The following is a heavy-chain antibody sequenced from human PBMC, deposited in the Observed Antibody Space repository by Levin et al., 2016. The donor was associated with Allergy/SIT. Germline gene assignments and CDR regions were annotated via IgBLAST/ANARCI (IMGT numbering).Heavy chain of an antibody. CDR1: GFTFSDYN. D-gene: IGHD3-3*01. V-gene: IGHV3-48*01. Sequence: GESLKISCAASGFTFSDYNMNWVRQAPGKGLEWISYISRTSTTISYADSVKGRFTISRDNAKNSLYLQMNSLRADDTSVYYCARDSGPLFGVLIMYYMDVWGKGTTVTVSS. CDR2: ISRTSTTI. J-gene: IGHJ6*03. CDR3: ARDSGPLFGVLIMYYMDV.